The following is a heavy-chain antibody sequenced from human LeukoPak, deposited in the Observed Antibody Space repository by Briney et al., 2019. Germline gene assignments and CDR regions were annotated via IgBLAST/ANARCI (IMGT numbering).Heavy chain of an antibody. CDR2: TSSSSSYI. CDR3: AREDGWELRLFDY. J-gene: IGHJ4*02. D-gene: IGHD1-26*01. Sequence: GGSLRLSCAASGFTFSSYGMHWVRQAPGKGLEWVSSTSSSSSYIYYADSVKGRFTISRDNAKNSLYLQMNSRRAEDTAVYYCAREDGWELRLFDYWGQGTLVTVSS. V-gene: IGHV3-21*01. CDR1: GFTFSSYG.